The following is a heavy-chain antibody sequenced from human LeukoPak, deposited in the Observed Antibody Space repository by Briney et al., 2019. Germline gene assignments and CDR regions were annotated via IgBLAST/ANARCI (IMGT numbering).Heavy chain of an antibody. CDR2: ISSSGTYI. CDR3: ASEPHY. V-gene: IGHV3-21*01. CDR1: GFTFSSYE. Sequence: GGSLRLSCAASGFTFSSYEMNWVRQAPGKGLEWVSSISSSGTYIFSADSVRGRFNISRDNANNSLSLQIHSLRVEDTAVYYCASEPHYWGQGTLVTVSS. J-gene: IGHJ4*02.